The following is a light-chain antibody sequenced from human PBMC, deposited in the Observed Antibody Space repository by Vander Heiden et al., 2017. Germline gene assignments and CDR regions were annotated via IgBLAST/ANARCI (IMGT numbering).Light chain of an antibody. CDR2: AAS. CDR1: QSISSY. V-gene: IGKV1-39*01. CDR3: HQSYSTHT. J-gene: IGKJ5*01. Sequence: DIQMTQSPSSLSASVGDRVTITCRASQSISSYLNWYQQKPGKAPKLLIYAASSLQSGVPSRFSGSGSGTDFTLTISRLQPEDFATYYCHQSYSTHTFGQGTRLEIK.